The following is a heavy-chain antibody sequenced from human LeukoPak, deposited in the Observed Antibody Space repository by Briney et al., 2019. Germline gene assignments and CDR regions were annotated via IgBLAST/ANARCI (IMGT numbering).Heavy chain of an antibody. J-gene: IGHJ3*02. CDR2: IYHSGST. CDR3: GRHKSGTVAFDI. V-gene: IGHV4-59*08. Sequence: SETLSLTCSVSGGSIIGHYWSWIRQPPGKGLEWLGYIYHSGSTKYNPSLESRVTISVDTSKNQFSLKVSSVTAADTAMYHCGRHKSGTVAFDIWGQGTMVTVSS. CDR1: GGSIIGHY. D-gene: IGHD1-14*01.